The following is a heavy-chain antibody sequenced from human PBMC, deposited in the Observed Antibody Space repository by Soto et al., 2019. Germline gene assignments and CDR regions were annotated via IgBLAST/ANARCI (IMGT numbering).Heavy chain of an antibody. CDR1: WFPLRNSGVG. Sequence: SRATLGNPTQTLTLTCTFSWFPLRNSGVGVGWIRQPPGKALEWLALIYWDEDERYSPSLQNRLTITKDTSKNQVVLTMNNMDPVDTPTYSCAHRRVSSYYRHFNYWGQGILATVSS. CDR3: AHRRVSSYYRHFNY. J-gene: IGHJ4*02. V-gene: IGHV2-5*02. CDR2: IYWDEDE. D-gene: IGHD3-22*01.